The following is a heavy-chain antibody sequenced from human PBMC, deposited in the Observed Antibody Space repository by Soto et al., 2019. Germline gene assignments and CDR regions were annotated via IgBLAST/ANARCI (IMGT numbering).Heavy chain of an antibody. V-gene: IGHV6-1*01. CDR2: TYYRSKWYY. Sequence: SQTLSLTCAITGDSVSSNSAGWSWVRQSPSRGLEWLGRTYYRSKWYYEYAVSVRGRITINPDTSKNEYSLPLNSVTPEDTPVYFCGRGERYSWRIFDCWGQGTLVAVSS. CDR3: GRGERYSWRIFDC. CDR1: GDSVSSNSAG. D-gene: IGHD1-26*01. J-gene: IGHJ4*01.